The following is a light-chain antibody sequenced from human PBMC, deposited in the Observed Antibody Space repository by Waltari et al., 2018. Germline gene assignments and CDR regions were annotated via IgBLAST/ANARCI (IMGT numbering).Light chain of an antibody. CDR2: LGS. V-gene: IGKV2-28*01. Sequence: DIVMTQSPLSLPVTPGEPASISCRSSQSPLHRNGYNYLDWYLQKSGQSPQLLMYLGSSRASGVPDRFSGSGSGTDFTLKISRVEAEDVGVYYCMQALQAPLTFGGGTKVEIK. J-gene: IGKJ4*01. CDR3: MQALQAPLT. CDR1: QSPLHRNGYNY.